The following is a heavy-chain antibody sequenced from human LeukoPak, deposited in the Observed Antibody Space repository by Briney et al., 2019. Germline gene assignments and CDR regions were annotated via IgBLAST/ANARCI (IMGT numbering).Heavy chain of an antibody. J-gene: IGHJ6*04. V-gene: IGHV3-30*18. D-gene: IGHD3-10*02. CDR2: ISKDGRDQ. Sequence: GGSLRLSCAVSGFTFSRNGMHWVRQAPGKGLEWVAVISKDGRDQYYADSVKGRFTISRDDSKNTLFLQMNSLRAEDTAVYYCAELGITMIGGVWGKGTTVTISS. CDR1: GFTFSRNG. CDR3: AELGITMIGGV.